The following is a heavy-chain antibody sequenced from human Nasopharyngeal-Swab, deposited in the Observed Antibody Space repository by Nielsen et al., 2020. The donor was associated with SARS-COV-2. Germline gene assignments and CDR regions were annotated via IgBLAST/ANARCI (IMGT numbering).Heavy chain of an antibody. J-gene: IGHJ4*02. CDR2: IRSKANSYAT. CDR3: ARAGKIYGDCPFFDY. Sequence: GASLKISCAASGFTFSGSAMHWVRQASGKGLEWVGRIRSKANSYATAYAASVKGRFTISRDDSKNTAYLQMNSLKTEDTAVYYCARAGKIYGDCPFFDYWGQGTLVTVSS. D-gene: IGHD4-17*01. CDR1: GFTFSGSA. V-gene: IGHV3-73*01.